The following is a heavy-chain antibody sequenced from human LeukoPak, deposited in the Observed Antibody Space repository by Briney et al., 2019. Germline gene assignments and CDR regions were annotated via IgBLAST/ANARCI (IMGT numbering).Heavy chain of an antibody. CDR1: GFSFSTYA. CDR2: ISDSGLTI. J-gene: IGHJ5*02. CDR3: AKLPRGYCSSASCPNWFDP. D-gene: IGHD2-2*01. Sequence: GGSLRLSCAASGFSFSTYAMSWVRQAPGKGLMWVSDISDSGLTIYYADFVKGRFTISRDNSKNTLYLQMNSLRAEDSAVYYCAKLPRGYCSSASCPNWFDPWGQGTLVTVSS. V-gene: IGHV3-23*01.